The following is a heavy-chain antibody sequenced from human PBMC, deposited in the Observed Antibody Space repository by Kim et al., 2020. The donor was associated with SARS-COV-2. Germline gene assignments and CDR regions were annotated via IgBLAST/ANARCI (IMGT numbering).Heavy chain of an antibody. CDR2: ISSNGGST. V-gene: IGHV3-64D*09. J-gene: IGHJ6*02. D-gene: IGHD6-19*01. CDR3: VKLSVVAGVYYYYGMDV. CDR1: GFTFSSYA. Sequence: GGSLRLSCSASGFTFSSYAMHWVRQAPGKGLEYVSAISSNGGSTYYADSVKGRFTISRDNSKNTLYLQMSSLRAEDTAVYYCVKLSVVAGVYYYYGMDVWGQGTTVTVSS.